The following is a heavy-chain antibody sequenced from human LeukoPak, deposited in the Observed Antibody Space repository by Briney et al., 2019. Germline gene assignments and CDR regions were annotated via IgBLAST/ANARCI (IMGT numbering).Heavy chain of an antibody. Sequence: GESLKISCKGSGYSFTNYWIGWVRQMPGKGLEWMGIIYPGDSETRYSPSFQGQVTISADKSISTAYLQWSSLKASDTAMYYCARLLGPMVARGYFDFWGQGTLVTVSS. J-gene: IGHJ4*02. CDR2: IYPGDSET. D-gene: IGHD2-15*01. CDR3: ARLLGPMVARGYFDF. CDR1: GYSFTNYW. V-gene: IGHV5-51*01.